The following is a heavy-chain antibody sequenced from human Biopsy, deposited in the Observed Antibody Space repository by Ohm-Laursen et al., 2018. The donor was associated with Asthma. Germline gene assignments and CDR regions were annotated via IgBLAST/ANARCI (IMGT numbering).Heavy chain of an antibody. CDR1: GDSISSYH. D-gene: IGHD4-23*01. CDR3: ARGVVYGGDSYAEYFQH. CDR2: AFYGGAT. V-gene: IGHV4-59*01. J-gene: IGHJ1*01. Sequence: SETLSLTCTVAGDSISSYHWCWIRPPPGKGLEWIGYAFYGGATNYNPSLKSRVTISVDTSKNQFFLRLSSVTAADTAVYYCARGVVYGGDSYAEYFQHWGQGTLVTVSS.